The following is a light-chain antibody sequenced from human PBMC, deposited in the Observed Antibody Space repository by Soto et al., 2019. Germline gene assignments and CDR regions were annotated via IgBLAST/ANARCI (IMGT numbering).Light chain of an antibody. CDR1: QNIGNY. CDR2: AAS. Sequence: DIPMTQSPSSLSASVGDRVTITCRASQNIGNYLNWYRQKPGKAPELLIYAASILQTEVPSRFRGSGSGTDFTLTITSLQPEDFVSSYCQQSYNVLSWTFGQGTKVEIK. J-gene: IGKJ1*01. V-gene: IGKV1-39*01. CDR3: QQSYNVLSWT.